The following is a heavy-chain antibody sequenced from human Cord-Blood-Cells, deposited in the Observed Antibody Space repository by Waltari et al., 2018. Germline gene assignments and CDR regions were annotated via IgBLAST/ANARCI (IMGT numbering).Heavy chain of an antibody. V-gene: IGHV1-18*01. D-gene: IGHD2-15*01. CDR2: ISAYNGNT. CDR3: ARDTLVGYCSGGSCYSNFDY. CDR1: GYTFPSYG. Sequence: QVQLVQSGAEVKKPRASVKVSCKASGYTFPSYGIRVVRQAPGNGIGWMGWISAYNGNTNYAQKLQGRVTMTTDTSTSTAYMELRSLRSDDTAVYYCARDTLVGYCSGGSCYSNFDYWGQGTLVTVSS. J-gene: IGHJ4*02.